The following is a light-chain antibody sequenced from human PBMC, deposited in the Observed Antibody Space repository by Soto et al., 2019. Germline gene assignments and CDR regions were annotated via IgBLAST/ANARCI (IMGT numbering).Light chain of an antibody. V-gene: IGLV2-8*01. J-gene: IGLJ1*01. CDR1: SSDVGGYIF. CDR2: DVN. Sequence: LTQPPSASGSPGQSVTISCTGTSSDVGGYIFVSWYQQHPGKVPKLIIYDVNKRPSGVPDRFSGSKYGNTASLTVSGLQAEDEGDYYCVSFAGGTYVFXTGTKVTVL. CDR3: VSFAGGTYV.